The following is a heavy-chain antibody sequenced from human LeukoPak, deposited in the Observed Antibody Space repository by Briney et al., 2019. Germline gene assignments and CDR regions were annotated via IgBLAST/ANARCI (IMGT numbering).Heavy chain of an antibody. Sequence: GASVKVSCTASGYTFTSFDINWVRQAPGQGLEWMASMNPNNGNTAYARKFQGRLTMTRDTSIGTAYLELSALRSEDTAVYYCARLHWESGGIYFYYYMDVWGKGTTVTVSS. V-gene: IGHV1-8*01. D-gene: IGHD3-16*01. CDR1: GYTFTSFD. CDR2: MNPNNGNT. J-gene: IGHJ6*03. CDR3: ARLHWESGGIYFYYYMDV.